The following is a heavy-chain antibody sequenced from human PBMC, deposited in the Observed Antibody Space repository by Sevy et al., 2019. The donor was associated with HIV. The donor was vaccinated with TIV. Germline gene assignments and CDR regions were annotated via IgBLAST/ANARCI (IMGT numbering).Heavy chain of an antibody. CDR2: ISGSGSST. CDR3: AKDRVSGTYYSGDFDY. V-gene: IGHV3-23*01. D-gene: IGHD3-10*01. CDR1: GFTFSTYA. J-gene: IGHJ4*02. Sequence: GGSLRLSCAASGFTFSTYAMTWVRQAPGGGLEWVSVISGSGSSTYYADSVKGRFTIFRDNSKNTLFLQMNSLRADDTAVYYCAKDRVSGTYYSGDFDYWGQGTLVTVSS.